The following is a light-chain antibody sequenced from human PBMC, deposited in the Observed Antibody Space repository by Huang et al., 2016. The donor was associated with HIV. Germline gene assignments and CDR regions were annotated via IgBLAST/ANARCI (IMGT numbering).Light chain of an antibody. Sequence: DVQVTQSPPTLSAAVGDRVNINCRASQSVASWVAWYQQKPGQAPKLLIYQASLLDSGAPSRISGSGSETEFTLTIDGLQPDDSATYCCQQYSTFPRYTFAQGTKLEI. J-gene: IGKJ2*01. CDR2: QAS. CDR1: QSVASW. V-gene: IGKV1-5*03. CDR3: QQYSTFPRYT.